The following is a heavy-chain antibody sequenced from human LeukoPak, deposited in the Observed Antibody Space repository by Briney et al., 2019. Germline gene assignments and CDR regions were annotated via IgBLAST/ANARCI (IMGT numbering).Heavy chain of an antibody. CDR2: IRSKAYSGTT. V-gene: IGHV3-49*03. CDR1: GFTFGDYA. D-gene: IGHD5-24*01. Sequence: GGSLRLSCTASGFTFGDYAMSWFRQAPGKGLEWVGFIRSKAYSGTTEYAASVKGRFTISRDDSKSIAYLQMNSLKTEDTAVYYCTRALRWLQNTFDYWGQGTLVTVSS. CDR3: TRALRWLQNTFDY. J-gene: IGHJ4*02.